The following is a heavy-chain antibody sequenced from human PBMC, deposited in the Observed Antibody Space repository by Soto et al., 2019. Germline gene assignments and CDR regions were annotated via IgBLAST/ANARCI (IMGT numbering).Heavy chain of an antibody. D-gene: IGHD2-2*01. J-gene: IGHJ6*02. V-gene: IGHV3-15*07. CDR2: IKSKTDGGTT. Sequence: GGSLRLSCAASGFTFSNAWMNWVRQAPGKGLEWVGRIKSKTDGGTTDYAAPVKGRFTISRDDSKNTLYLQMNSLKTEDTAVYYCTTDFDCSSTSCPSYYYYGMDVWGQGTTVTVSS. CDR1: GFTFSNAW. CDR3: TTDFDCSSTSCPSYYYYGMDV.